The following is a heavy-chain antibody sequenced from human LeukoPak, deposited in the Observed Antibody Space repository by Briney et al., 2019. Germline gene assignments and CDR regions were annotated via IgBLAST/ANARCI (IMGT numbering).Heavy chain of an antibody. J-gene: IGHJ4*02. V-gene: IGHV4-59*04. D-gene: IGHD5-18*01. Sequence: PSETLSLTCAVSGGSISSFYWSWIRQPPGKGLEWIGYIYDSGSTYYNPSLKSRVTMSVDRSKNHFSLKLSSVTAADTAVYYCVRQGYSYADDYWGQGTLVTVSS. CDR3: VRQGYSYADDY. CDR1: GGSISSFY. CDR2: IYDSGST.